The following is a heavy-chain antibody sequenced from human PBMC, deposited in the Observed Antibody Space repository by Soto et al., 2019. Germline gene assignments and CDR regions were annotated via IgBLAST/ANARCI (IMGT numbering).Heavy chain of an antibody. CDR1: GGTFSSYT. J-gene: IGHJ4*02. Sequence: SVKVSCKASGGTFSSYTISWVRQAPGQGLEWMGRIIPILGIANYAQKFQGRVTITADKSTSTAYMELSSLRSEDTAVYYCAKAPGSYYALMYYFDCWGQGTLVTVSS. D-gene: IGHD3-10*01. V-gene: IGHV1-69*02. CDR2: IIPILGIA. CDR3: AKAPGSYYALMYYFDC.